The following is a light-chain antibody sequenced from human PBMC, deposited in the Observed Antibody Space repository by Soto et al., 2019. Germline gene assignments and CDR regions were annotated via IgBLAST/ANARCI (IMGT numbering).Light chain of an antibody. Sequence: QSVLTQPPSVSGAPGQSVTISCSGSSSNIGAGYDVHWYQQLPGTAPKLLIYVNTNRPSGVPDRFSASKSGTLASLAITGLQAEDEADYYCQSYDSSLSEVVFGGGTKVTVL. CDR1: SSNIGAGYD. CDR3: QSYDSSLSEVV. V-gene: IGLV1-40*01. CDR2: VNT. J-gene: IGLJ2*01.